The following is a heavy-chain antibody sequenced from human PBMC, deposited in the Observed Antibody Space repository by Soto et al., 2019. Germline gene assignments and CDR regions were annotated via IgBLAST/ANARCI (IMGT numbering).Heavy chain of an antibody. CDR3: TTGSPLVAPGGMFLYYYYGMDI. CDR2: ITGAGDYT. CDR1: GFSLTKYV. D-gene: IGHD3-10*02. J-gene: IGHJ6*02. Sequence: PGGSLRLACAASGFSLTKYVMSWVRQTPGKGLQWVASITGAGDYTRYADFVKGRYTISRDNSKSTLYLQMSSLGVADSAVYYCTTGSPLVAPGGMFLYYYYGMDIWGQGTTVNRLL. V-gene: IGHV3-23*01.